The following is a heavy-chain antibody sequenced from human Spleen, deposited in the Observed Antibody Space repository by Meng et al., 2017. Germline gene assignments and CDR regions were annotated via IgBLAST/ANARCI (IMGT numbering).Heavy chain of an antibody. CDR3: GKRISGWYYMDY. CDR2: ISNSGSTI. J-gene: IGHJ4*02. Sequence: QVQLVESGGGLVKPGGSLGLSCAASGFTFSDYYMSWIRQAPGKGLEWVSYISNSGSTIYYADSVKGRFTISRDNAKGSLYLQMNSLRAEDTAVYYCGKRISGWYYMDYWGRGTLVTVSS. V-gene: IGHV3-11*01. CDR1: GFTFSDYY. D-gene: IGHD6-19*01.